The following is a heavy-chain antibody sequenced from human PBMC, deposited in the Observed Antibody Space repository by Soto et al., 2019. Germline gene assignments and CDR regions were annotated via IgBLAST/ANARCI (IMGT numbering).Heavy chain of an antibody. V-gene: IGHV3-30-3*01. CDR3: ESSGYYLRVYFDY. D-gene: IGHD3-22*01. CDR2: ISYDGSNK. CDR1: GFTVSSYP. Sequence: PGGSLRLSCAASGFTVSSYPMHWVRQAPGKGLEWVAVISYDGSNKYYADSVKGRFTISRDNSKNTLYLQMNSLRAEDTAMYYCESSGYYLRVYFDYWGQGTLVTVSS. J-gene: IGHJ4*02.